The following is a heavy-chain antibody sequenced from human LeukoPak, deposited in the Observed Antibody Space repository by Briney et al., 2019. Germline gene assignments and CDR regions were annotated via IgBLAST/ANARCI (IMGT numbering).Heavy chain of an antibody. V-gene: IGHV3-9*01. CDR1: GFTFDDYA. D-gene: IGHD3-16*01. CDR2: INWNGGTI. CDR3: GKDISWRGGIDS. Sequence: PGRSLRLSCAASGFTFDDYAMHWVRQAPGKGLEWVSGINWNGGTIGYADSVKGRFTISRDNAKNSLYLQMNSLRAEDTALYYCGKDISWRGGIDSWGQGTLVTVSS. J-gene: IGHJ4*02.